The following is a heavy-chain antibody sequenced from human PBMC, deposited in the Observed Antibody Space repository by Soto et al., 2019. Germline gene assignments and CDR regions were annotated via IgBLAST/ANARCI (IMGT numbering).Heavy chain of an antibody. J-gene: IGHJ4*02. V-gene: IGHV3-33*08. Sequence: GGSLSLSFASAVAPFSRYGRRGVSQAPVKRLEWVAVRWYDGSNRYYAASVKGRFTISVAHAPHPLYLPKISLKAEEPAVYYCARAHTAMVMEFRPGLDYSGQGTLVTVSS. CDR3: ARAHTAMVMEFRPGLDY. CDR1: VAPFSRYG. D-gene: IGHD5-18*01. CDR2: RWYDGSNR.